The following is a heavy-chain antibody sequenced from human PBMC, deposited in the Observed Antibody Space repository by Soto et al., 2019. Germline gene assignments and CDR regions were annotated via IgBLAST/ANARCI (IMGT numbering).Heavy chain of an antibody. CDR2: INPKSGGT. D-gene: IGHD2-8*01. J-gene: IGHJ6*02. CDR3: ARTPERHLWSYCYYGMDV. V-gene: IGHV1-2*02. CDR1: GYTFTDYF. Sequence: ASVKVSCKASGYTFTDYFIHWVRQAPGQGLECLGWINPKSGGTNYAQRFQGRVTMTRDTSVSTAYMEVSRLRSDDTAVYYCARTPERHLWSYCYYGMDVWGQGTRVTVSS.